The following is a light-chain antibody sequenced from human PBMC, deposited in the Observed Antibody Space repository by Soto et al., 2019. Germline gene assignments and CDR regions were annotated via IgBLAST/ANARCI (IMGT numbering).Light chain of an antibody. Sequence: DIQMTQSPSTLSASVGDRVAITCRASQSITNRLAWYQLKPGKAPKVLIYDALNLDSGVPSRFSGSGSGTEFTLTISSLQPDDFATYYCQHYNSYSEAVGQGTKVDIK. J-gene: IGKJ1*01. CDR2: DAL. CDR3: QHYNSYSEA. V-gene: IGKV1-5*01. CDR1: QSITNR.